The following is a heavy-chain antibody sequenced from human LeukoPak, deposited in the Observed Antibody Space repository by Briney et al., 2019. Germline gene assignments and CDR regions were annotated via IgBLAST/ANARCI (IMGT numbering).Heavy chain of an antibody. CDR2: ISSSGSTI. Sequence: GGSLRLSCAASGFTFSDYYMSWIRQAPGKGLEWVSYISSSGSTIYYADSVKGRFTISRDNSKNTLYLQMNSLRAEDTAVYYCARDGLAGTFFFDYWGQGTLVTVSS. J-gene: IGHJ4*02. V-gene: IGHV3-11*04. D-gene: IGHD6-19*01. CDR1: GFTFSDYY. CDR3: ARDGLAGTFFFDY.